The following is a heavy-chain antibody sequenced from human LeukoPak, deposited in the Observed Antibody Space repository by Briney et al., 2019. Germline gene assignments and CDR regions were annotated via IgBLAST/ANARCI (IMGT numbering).Heavy chain of an antibody. CDR3: ARIQSLISRSQYMGY. Sequence: LGASVKVSCKASGGTFSSYAINWVRQAPGQGLEWMGWINTNTGNPAYAQGFTGRFVFSLDTSVSTAYLQISDLKADDTAVYYCARIQSLISRSQYMGYWGQGTLVTVSS. CDR2: INTNTGNP. J-gene: IGHJ4*02. D-gene: IGHD6-13*01. CDR1: GGTFSSYA. V-gene: IGHV7-4-1*02.